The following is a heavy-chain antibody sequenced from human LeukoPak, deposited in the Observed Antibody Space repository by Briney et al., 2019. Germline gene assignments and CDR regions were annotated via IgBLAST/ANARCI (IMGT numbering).Heavy chain of an antibody. Sequence: SETLSLTCAVSGYSINSGYYWGWTRQPPGKGLEWIGSIYHNGSTHYNPSLKSRVTISVDTSKTQFSLKLSSVTASDTAVYYCARAPPYYDILTGYYPNWFDPWGQGTLVTVSS. CDR2: IYHNGST. V-gene: IGHV4-38-2*01. CDR3: ARAPPYYDILTGYYPNWFDP. J-gene: IGHJ5*02. CDR1: GYSINSGYY. D-gene: IGHD3-9*01.